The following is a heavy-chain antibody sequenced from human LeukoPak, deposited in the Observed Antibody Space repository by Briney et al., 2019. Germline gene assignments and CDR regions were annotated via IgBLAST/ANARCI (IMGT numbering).Heavy chain of an antibody. J-gene: IGHJ3*02. D-gene: IGHD1-26*01. CDR3: ARQRGSFPDAFDI. CDR1: GYSFTTYW. CDR2: IYPGDSDT. Sequence: GESLKISFKGSGYSFTTYWIGWVRQMPGKGLEWMGIIYPGDSDTRYSPSFQGQATISADKSISTAYLQWSSLKASDTAMHYCARQRGSFPDAFDIWGQGTMVTVSS. V-gene: IGHV5-51*01.